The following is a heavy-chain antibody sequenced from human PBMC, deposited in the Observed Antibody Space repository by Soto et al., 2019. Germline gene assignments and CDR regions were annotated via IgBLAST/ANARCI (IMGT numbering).Heavy chain of an antibody. CDR1: GGSISSGGYY. Sequence: QVQLQESGPGLVKPSQTLSLTCTVSGGSISSGGYYWSWIRQHPGKGLAWIGYIYYSGSTYYNPSLKRRVTISLDTSKNQFSLKLSSVTAADKAVYYCARVRVAVAGMMDSTEYYFDYWGQGTLVTVSS. CDR3: ARVRVAVAGMMDSTEYYFDY. CDR2: IYYSGST. V-gene: IGHV4-31*03. D-gene: IGHD6-19*01. J-gene: IGHJ4*02.